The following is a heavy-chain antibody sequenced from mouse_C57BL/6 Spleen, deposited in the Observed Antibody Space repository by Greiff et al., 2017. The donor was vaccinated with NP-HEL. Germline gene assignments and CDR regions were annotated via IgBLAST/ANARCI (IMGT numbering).Heavy chain of an antibody. J-gene: IGHJ2*01. CDR3: ARERYGDFDY. D-gene: IGHD2-10*02. Sequence: VQLKESGPGMVKPSQSLSLTCTVTGYSITSGYDWHWIRHFPGNKLEWMGYISYSGSTNYNPSLKSRISITHDTSKNHFFLKLNSVTTEDTATYYCARERYGDFDYWGQGTTLTVSS. CDR1: GYSITSGYD. CDR2: ISYSGST. V-gene: IGHV3-1*01.